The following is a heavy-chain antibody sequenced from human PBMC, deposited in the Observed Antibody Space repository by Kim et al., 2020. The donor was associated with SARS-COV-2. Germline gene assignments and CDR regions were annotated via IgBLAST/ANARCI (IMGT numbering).Heavy chain of an antibody. CDR1: GFTFSSYS. J-gene: IGHJ6*02. CDR2: ISSSSSTI. Sequence: GGSLRLSCAASGFTFSSYSMNWVRQAPGKGLEWVSYISSSSSTIYYADSVKGRFTISRDNAKNSLYLQMNSLRDEDTAVYYCARTMIVVVIGYYYYGMDVWGQGTTVTVSS. V-gene: IGHV3-48*02. CDR3: ARTMIVVVIGYYYYGMDV. D-gene: IGHD3-22*01.